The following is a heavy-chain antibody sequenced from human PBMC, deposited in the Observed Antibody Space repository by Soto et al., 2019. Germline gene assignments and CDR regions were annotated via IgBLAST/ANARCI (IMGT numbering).Heavy chain of an antibody. V-gene: IGHV1-18*01. CDR1: GYTFTSYG. J-gene: IGHJ3*01. D-gene: IGHD1-20*01. CDR2: INTHNSNT. Sequence: ASVKVSCKASGYTFTSYGISWVRQAPGQGLEWMGWINTHNSNTNYAQKLQGRVTLTTDTSASTAYMELRSLESDDTAVYYCAREGIPPDAFDVWGQGTMVTVSS. CDR3: AREGIPPDAFDV.